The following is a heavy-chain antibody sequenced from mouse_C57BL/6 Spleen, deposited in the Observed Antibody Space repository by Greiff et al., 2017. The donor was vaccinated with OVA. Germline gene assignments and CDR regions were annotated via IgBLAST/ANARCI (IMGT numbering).Heavy chain of an antibody. CDR1: GYTFTRYW. CDR3: AKKVIYGSWFAY. D-gene: IGHD1-1*01. J-gene: IGHJ3*01. V-gene: IGHV1-53*01. Sequence: VQLQQPGTELVKPGASVKLSCKASGYTFTRYWMHWVKQRPGQGLEWIGNINPSNGGTNYNEKFKSKATLTVDKSSSTAYMQLSSLTSEDSAVYYCAKKVIYGSWFAYWGQGTLVTVSA. CDR2: INPSNGGT.